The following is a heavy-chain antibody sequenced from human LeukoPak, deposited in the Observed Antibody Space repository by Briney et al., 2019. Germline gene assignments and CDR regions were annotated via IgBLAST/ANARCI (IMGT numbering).Heavy chain of an antibody. J-gene: IGHJ6*03. V-gene: IGHV3-43*01. CDR1: GFTFDDYT. Sequence: GGSLRLSCAASGFTFDDYTMHCVRQPPGKGLEWISLITWDGGTTYYADSVRGRFTISRDNSKNSLFLRMNSLRPEDTALYYCARDRTAEAGNDYYMGVWGNGTTVIVSS. CDR3: ARDRTAEAGNDYYMGV. D-gene: IGHD6-13*01. CDR2: ITWDGGTT.